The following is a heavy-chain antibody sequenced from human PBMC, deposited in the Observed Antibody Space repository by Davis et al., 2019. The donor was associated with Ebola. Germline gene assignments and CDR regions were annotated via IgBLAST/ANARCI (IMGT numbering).Heavy chain of an antibody. CDR2: IYTSGST. J-gene: IGHJ4*02. Sequence: ESLKISCTVSGCSISSYYWSWTPQPAGKGLEWTGRIYTSGSTNYNPSLKSRVTISVDTSKNQFSLKLSSVTAADTAVYYCARVSSGSYSLYLDYWGQGTLVTVSS. D-gene: IGHD1-26*01. CDR1: GCSISSYY. CDR3: ARVSSGSYSLYLDY. V-gene: IGHV4-4*07.